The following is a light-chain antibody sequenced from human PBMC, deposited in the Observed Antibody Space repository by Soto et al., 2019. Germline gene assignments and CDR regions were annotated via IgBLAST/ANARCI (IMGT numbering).Light chain of an antibody. J-gene: IGKJ5*01. Sequence: EIVFTQSPGTLSLSPGERATLSCRASQSVSSSYLAWYQQKPGQAPRLLIYGASSRATGLPDRFSGSGSGTDFTLTISRLEPEDFAVYYCQQYGSSLLTFGQGTRLEIK. CDR2: GAS. CDR1: QSVSSSY. V-gene: IGKV3-20*01. CDR3: QQYGSSLLT.